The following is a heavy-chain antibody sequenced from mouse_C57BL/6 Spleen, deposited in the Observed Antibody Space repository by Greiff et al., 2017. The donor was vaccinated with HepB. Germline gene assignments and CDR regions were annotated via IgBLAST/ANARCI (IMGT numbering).Heavy chain of an antibody. CDR2: IYPGDGDT. D-gene: IGHD1-1*01. V-gene: IGHV1-80*01. J-gene: IGHJ2*01. CDR3: ARKEAVVAYYFDY. CDR1: GYAFSSYW. Sequence: VQLQQSGAELVKPGASVKISCKASGYAFSSYWMNWVKQRPGKGLEWIGQIYPGDGDTNYNGKFKGKATLTADKSSSTAYMQLSSLTSEDSAVYFCARKEAVVAYYFDYWGQGTTLTVSS.